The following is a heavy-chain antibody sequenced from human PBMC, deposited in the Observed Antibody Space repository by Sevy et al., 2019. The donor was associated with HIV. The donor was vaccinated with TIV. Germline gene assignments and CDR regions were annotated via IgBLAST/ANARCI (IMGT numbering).Heavy chain of an antibody. J-gene: IGHJ6*02. CDR3: AKVDVVLPVADYGMDV. D-gene: IGHD2-2*01. V-gene: IGHV3-23*01. CDR1: GFTFSNYA. Sequence: GGYLRLSCAASGFTFSNYAMSWVRQAPGKGLEWVSSISRSGGSTYYADSVKGRFTISRDNSKNTLYLQMNSLRAEDTAVYYCAKVDVVLPVADYGMDVWGQGTTVTVSS. CDR2: ISRSGGST.